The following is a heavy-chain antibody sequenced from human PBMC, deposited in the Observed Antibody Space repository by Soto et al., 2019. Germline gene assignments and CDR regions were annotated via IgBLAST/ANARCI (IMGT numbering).Heavy chain of an antibody. CDR3: ARASPSTIFDY. V-gene: IGHV1-3*01. CDR2: IYPGNGNT. Sequence: QVQLVQSGAEVKKPGASVKVSCKASGYTFTSYAMHWVRQAPGQRLEWLGWIYPGNGNTKYSQKFQGRVTITTDTSATTAYMELNSLRSEDTAVYFYARASPSTIFDYWGQGTLVTVSS. D-gene: IGHD2-2*01. CDR1: GYTFTSYA. J-gene: IGHJ4*02.